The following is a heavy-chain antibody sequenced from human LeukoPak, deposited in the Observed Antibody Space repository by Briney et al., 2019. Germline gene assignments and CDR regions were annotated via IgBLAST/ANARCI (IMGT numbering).Heavy chain of an antibody. V-gene: IGHV4-61*02. CDR2: IYTSGST. CDR3: ARASYSYDINGWVPFDY. J-gene: IGHJ4*02. Sequence: NPSETLSLTCTVSGNSISSGDNYWSWIRQPAGKGLEWIGRIYTSGSTNYNPSLKSRVTISGHTSKNQFALRLSSVTAADTAVYYCARASYSYDINGWVPFDYWGQGTLVTVSS. D-gene: IGHD3-22*01. CDR1: GNSISSGDNY.